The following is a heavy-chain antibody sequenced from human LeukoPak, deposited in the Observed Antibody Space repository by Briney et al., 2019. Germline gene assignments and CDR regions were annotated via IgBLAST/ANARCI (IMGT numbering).Heavy chain of an antibody. V-gene: IGHV1-18*01. Sequence: ASVKVSCKAFGYTFSSYGISWVRQAPGQGLEWMAWISVYNGNTKYAQKVQGRVTMTTDTSTSTAYMELRSLRSDDTAVYYCARDESSGSYYFDYWGQGTLVTVSS. D-gene: IGHD1-26*01. CDR1: GYTFSSYG. CDR3: ARDESSGSYYFDY. J-gene: IGHJ4*02. CDR2: ISVYNGNT.